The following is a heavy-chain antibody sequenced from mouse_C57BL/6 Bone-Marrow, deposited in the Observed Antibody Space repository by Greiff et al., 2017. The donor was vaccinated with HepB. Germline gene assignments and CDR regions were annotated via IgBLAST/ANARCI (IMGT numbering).Heavy chain of an antibody. D-gene: IGHD2-10*02. CDR3: AGRGYGNCNAMDY. V-gene: IGHV5-6*01. CDR1: GFTFSSYG. CDR2: ISSGGSYT. J-gene: IGHJ4*01. Sequence: EVQVVQSGGDLVKPGGSLKLSCAASGFTFSSYGMSWVRQTPDKGLEWVATISSGGSYTYYPDIVKGRFTISRDNAKHTLYLQMSSLKSEDTAMFYGAGRGYGNCNAMDYWGQGTPVTVSS.